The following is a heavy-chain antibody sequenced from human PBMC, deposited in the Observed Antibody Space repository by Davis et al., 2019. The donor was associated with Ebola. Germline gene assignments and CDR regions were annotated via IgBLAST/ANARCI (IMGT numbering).Heavy chain of an antibody. V-gene: IGHV1-46*01. CDR2: INPSGGST. Sequence: VSVKVSCKASGYTFTSYYMHWVRQAPGQGLEWMGIINPSGGSTSYAQKFQGRVTMTRDTSTSTVYMEPSSLRSEDTAVYYCAKGGLRSPSLGGMDVWGQGTTVTVSS. CDR3: AKGGLRSPSLGGMDV. D-gene: IGHD5-12*01. J-gene: IGHJ6*02. CDR1: GYTFTSYY.